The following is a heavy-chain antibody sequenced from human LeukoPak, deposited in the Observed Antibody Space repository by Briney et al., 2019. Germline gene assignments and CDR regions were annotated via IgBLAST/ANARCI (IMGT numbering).Heavy chain of an antibody. V-gene: IGHV3-48*01. CDR3: ARRLSYDLFDS. CDR1: GFTFSSYS. Sequence: GGSLRLPCAASGFTFSSYSMNWVRQAPGKGLEWVSYISSSSSTIYYADSVKGRFTISRDNAKNSLYLQMNSLRAEDTAVYYCARRLSYDLFDSWGQGTLVTVSS. D-gene: IGHD3-16*02. J-gene: IGHJ4*02. CDR2: ISSSSSTI.